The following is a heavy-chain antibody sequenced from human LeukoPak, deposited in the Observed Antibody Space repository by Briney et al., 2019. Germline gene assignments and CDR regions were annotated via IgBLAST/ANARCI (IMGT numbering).Heavy chain of an antibody. J-gene: IGHJ6*02. V-gene: IGHV1-2*04. CDR1: GYTFTGYY. D-gene: IGHD2-15*01. Sequence: ASVKVSCKASGYTFTGYYMHWVRQAPGQGLEWMGWINPNSGGTNYAQKFQGWVTMTRDTSISTAYMELSRLRSDDTAVYYCARDCSGGSCQKYYGMDVWGQGTTVTVSS. CDR3: ARDCSGGSCQKYYGMDV. CDR2: INPNSGGT.